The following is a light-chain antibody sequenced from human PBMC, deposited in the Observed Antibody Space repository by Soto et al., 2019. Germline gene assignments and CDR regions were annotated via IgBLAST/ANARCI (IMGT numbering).Light chain of an antibody. Sequence: EIVMTQSPATLSVSPGERATLSCRASQSVSSNLAWYQQKPGQAPRLLIYDASTRATGLPARFSGSGSGTEFTLTVSRLEPEDFAVYYCQQFSSYPLTFGGGTKVDIK. CDR3: QQFSSYPLT. V-gene: IGKV3-15*01. CDR2: DAS. J-gene: IGKJ4*01. CDR1: QSVSSN.